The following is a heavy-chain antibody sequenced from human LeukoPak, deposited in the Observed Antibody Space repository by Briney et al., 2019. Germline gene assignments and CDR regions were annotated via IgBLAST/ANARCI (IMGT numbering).Heavy chain of an antibody. CDR2: TNPIVGAT. CDR1: GCTFSRYS. D-gene: IGHD4-23*01. V-gene: IGHV1-69*13. CDR3: ARGRVMNDYGGNILEY. Sequence: SVKVSCKASGCTFSRYSTSWVRQAPGQGLEWMGGTNPIVGATYYAQKFQGRVTISRDESTSTANMELSSLRPDDTAVYYCARGRVMNDYGGNILEYWGQGTLVTVSS. J-gene: IGHJ4*02.